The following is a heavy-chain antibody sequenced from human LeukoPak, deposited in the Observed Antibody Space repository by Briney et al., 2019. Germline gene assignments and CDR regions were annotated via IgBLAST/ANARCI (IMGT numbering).Heavy chain of an antibody. CDR3: VKDYDFWSGYYSPTRGYFDY. V-gene: IGHV3-30*02. D-gene: IGHD3-3*01. CDR2: IRYDGSNK. J-gene: IGHJ4*02. Sequence: PGGSLRLSCAASGFTFSSYGMHWVRQAPGKGLEWVSFIRYDGSNKYYADSVKGRFTSSRDNSKNTLYLQMNSLRAEDTAVYYCVKDYDFWSGYYSPTRGYFDYWGQGTLVTVSS. CDR1: GFTFSSYG.